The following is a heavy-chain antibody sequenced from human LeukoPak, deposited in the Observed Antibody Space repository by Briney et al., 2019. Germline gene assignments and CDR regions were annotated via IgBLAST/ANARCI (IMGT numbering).Heavy chain of an antibody. CDR1: GGSISSYY. D-gene: IGHD5/OR15-5a*01. Sequence: SETLSLTCTVSGGSISSYYWSWIRQPPGKGLEWIGYIYYSGSTNYNPSLKSRVTISVDTSKNQFSLKLSSVTAADTAVYYCARIYDPYNWFDPWGQGTLVTVSS. CDR3: ARIYDPYNWFDP. CDR2: IYYSGST. J-gene: IGHJ5*02. V-gene: IGHV4-59*01.